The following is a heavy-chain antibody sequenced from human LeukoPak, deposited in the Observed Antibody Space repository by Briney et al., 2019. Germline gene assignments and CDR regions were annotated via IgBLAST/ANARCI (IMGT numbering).Heavy chain of an antibody. Sequence: ASVKVSCKASGYTFTGYYMHWVRQAPGQGLEWMGWINPNSGGTNYAQKFQGRVTMTRDTSISTAYMELSRLRSDDTAVYYCVRKDIVVVPAAKYDMDVWGQGTTVTVSS. CDR3: VRKDIVVVPAAKYDMDV. D-gene: IGHD2-2*01. CDR2: INPNSGGT. J-gene: IGHJ6*02. V-gene: IGHV1-2*02. CDR1: GYTFTGYY.